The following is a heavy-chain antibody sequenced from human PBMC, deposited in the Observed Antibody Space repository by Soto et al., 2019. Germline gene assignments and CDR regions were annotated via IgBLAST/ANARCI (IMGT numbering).Heavy chain of an antibody. CDR2: IYYSGST. CDR3: ARGNYHDSGSYYGYYYYMDV. CDR1: GGSISSYY. Sequence: QVQLQESGPGLVKPSETLSLTCTVSGGSISSYYWSWIRQPPGKGLEWIGYIYYSGSTNYNPSLKSRVTISVDTSKNQFSLKLSSVTAADTAVYYCARGNYHDSGSYYGYYYYMDVWGKGTTVTVSS. D-gene: IGHD3-10*01. J-gene: IGHJ6*03. V-gene: IGHV4-59*01.